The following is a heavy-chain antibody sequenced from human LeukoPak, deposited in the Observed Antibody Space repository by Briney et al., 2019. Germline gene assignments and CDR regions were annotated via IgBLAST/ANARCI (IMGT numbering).Heavy chain of an antibody. CDR1: GYTFTGYY. Sequence: ASVKVSCKASGYTFTGYYMHWVRQAPGQGLEWMGWINPNSGNTGYAQKFQGRVTMTRNTSISTAYMELSSLRSEDTAVYYCARGLKDVGATSAADYWGQGTLVTVSS. V-gene: IGHV1-8*02. J-gene: IGHJ4*02. CDR3: ARGLKDVGATSAADY. CDR2: INPNSGNT. D-gene: IGHD1-26*01.